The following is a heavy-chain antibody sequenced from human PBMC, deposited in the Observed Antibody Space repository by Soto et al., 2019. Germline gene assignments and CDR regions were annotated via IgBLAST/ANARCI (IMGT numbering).Heavy chain of an antibody. Sequence: FLRLSCAASGFTFSSYEMNWVRQAPGKGLEWVSYISSSGSTIYYADSVKGRFTISRDNAKNSLYLQMNSLRAEDTAVYYCARVDSSGYYSCDYWGQGTLVTVSS. V-gene: IGHV3-48*03. CDR1: GFTFSSYE. CDR3: ARVDSSGYYSCDY. J-gene: IGHJ4*02. D-gene: IGHD3-22*01. CDR2: ISSSGSTI.